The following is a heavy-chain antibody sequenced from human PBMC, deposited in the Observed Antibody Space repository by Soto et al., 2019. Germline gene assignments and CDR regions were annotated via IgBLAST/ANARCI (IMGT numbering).Heavy chain of an antibody. CDR1: GFSFSSYW. Sequence: EVQLVESGGGLVQPGGSLRLSCAASGFSFSSYWMHWVRQAPGKGLVWVSRINSDGNSPTYAASVKGRFTISRDNAKNTLFLQVDSLRAEVTALYYCARGGGGSLGTAFDYWGQGNLVTVSS. J-gene: IGHJ4*02. V-gene: IGHV3-74*01. CDR2: INSDGNSP. CDR3: ARGGGGSLGTAFDY. D-gene: IGHD1-1*01.